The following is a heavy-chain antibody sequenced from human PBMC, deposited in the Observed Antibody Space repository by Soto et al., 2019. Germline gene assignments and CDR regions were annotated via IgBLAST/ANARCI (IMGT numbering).Heavy chain of an antibody. Sequence: SVKVSCKASGGTFGSYAMTWVRRAPGQGLEWLGGIIPILNSPAYAQKFQARVVITADEITNTAYMELNRLRFDDTAVYYCAREAPYRTSATCPKFYDMDVWGQGTTLTVS. CDR3: AREAPYRTSATCPKFYDMDV. D-gene: IGHD2-2*01. V-gene: IGHV1-69*13. CDR1: GGTFGSYA. J-gene: IGHJ6*02. CDR2: IIPILNSP.